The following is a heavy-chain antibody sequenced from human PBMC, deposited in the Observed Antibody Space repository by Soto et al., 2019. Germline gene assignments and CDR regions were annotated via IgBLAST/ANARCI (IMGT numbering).Heavy chain of an antibody. CDR3: ARGRAATLAAAGHDY. D-gene: IGHD6-13*01. J-gene: IGHJ4*02. Sequence: VHLLQSGAEEKKPGASVKVSCKASGYTFTSYGISWVRQAPGQGLEWMGWISPNNGNIKYAQKIQGRVTMTTDTSTSTAYMDLRSLRSDDTAVYYCARGRAATLAAAGHDYWGQGTLVTVSS. V-gene: IGHV1-18*01. CDR2: ISPNNGNI. CDR1: GYTFTSYG.